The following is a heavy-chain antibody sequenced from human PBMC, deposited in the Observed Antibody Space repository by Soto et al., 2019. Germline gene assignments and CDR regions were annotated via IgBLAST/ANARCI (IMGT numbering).Heavy chain of an antibody. D-gene: IGHD1-7*01. J-gene: IGHJ5*02. V-gene: IGHV3-33*01. CDR2: IWYDGSNK. Sequence: QVQLVESWGGVVHPGRSLRLSCAASGFTFSSYGMPWVRQAPGKGLAWVAVIWYDGSNKYYADSVKGRFTISRDNSKNAQYLQMNSLRAEATSVYYCATDKNKGNWNFSHWFDTCGQGHLVTVSS. CDR3: ATDKNKGNWNFSHWFDT. CDR1: GFTFSSYG.